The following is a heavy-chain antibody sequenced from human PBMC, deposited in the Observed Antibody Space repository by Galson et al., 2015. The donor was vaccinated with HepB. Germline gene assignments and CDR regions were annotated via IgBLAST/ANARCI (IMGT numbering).Heavy chain of an antibody. CDR3: ATEGDTTTWYRY. CDR2: VYYGGAT. J-gene: IGHJ4*02. CDR1: GFSVSSKY. V-gene: IGHV3-66*01. Sequence: SLRLSCAASGFSVSSKYMTWVRQAPGKGLEWVAVVYYGGATEYAASVKGRFILSGDFSKNTLSLQLNSLRPEDTAMYYCATEGDTTTWYRYWGQGTLVTVSS. D-gene: IGHD1-26*01.